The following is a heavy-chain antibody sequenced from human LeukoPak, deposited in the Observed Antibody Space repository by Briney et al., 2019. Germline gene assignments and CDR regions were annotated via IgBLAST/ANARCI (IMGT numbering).Heavy chain of an antibody. Sequence: GGSLRLSCAASGFTFNNYGMHWVRQAPGKGLEWMALIWYGGSNKYYADSVKGRFTISRDNSKNTLYLQMNSLRAEDTAVYYCARDPEDGGSDYWGQGTLVTVSS. V-gene: IGHV3-33*01. J-gene: IGHJ4*02. CDR2: IWYGGSNK. CDR3: ARDPEDGGSDY. CDR1: GFTFNNYG. D-gene: IGHD4-23*01.